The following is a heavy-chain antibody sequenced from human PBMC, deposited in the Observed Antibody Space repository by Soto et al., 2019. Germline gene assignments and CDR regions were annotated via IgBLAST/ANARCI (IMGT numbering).Heavy chain of an antibody. J-gene: IGHJ4*02. CDR3: ARAKSNLVGAYPQFEY. V-gene: IGHV1-69*01. CDR2: IIPIFGTA. Sequence: QVQLVQSGAEVKKPGSSVKVSCKASGGTFSSYAISWVRQAPGQGLEWMGGIIPIFGTANYAQKFQGRVTITADESTRTGYKEPNKLRSEEQAVYYWARAKSNLVGAYPQFEYRGQGTLVTVSS. D-gene: IGHD1-26*01. CDR1: GGTFSSYA.